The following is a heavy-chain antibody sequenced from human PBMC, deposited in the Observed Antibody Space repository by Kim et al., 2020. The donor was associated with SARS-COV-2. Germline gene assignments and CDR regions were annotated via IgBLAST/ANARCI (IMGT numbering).Heavy chain of an antibody. V-gene: IGHV1-69*04. J-gene: IGHJ3*02. CDR3: ARVVAYSSSHDAFDI. D-gene: IGHD6-13*01. CDR1: GGTFSSYA. Sequence: SVKVSCKASGGTFSSYAISWVRQAPGQGLEWMGRIIPILGIANYAQKFQGRVTITADKSTSTAYMELSSLRSEDTAVYYCARVVAYSSSHDAFDIWGQGTMVTVSS. CDR2: IIPILGIA.